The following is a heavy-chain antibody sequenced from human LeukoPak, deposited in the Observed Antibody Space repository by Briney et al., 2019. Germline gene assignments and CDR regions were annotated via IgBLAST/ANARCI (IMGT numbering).Heavy chain of an antibody. Sequence: PSETLSLTCIVSGGSISSSRDYWAWIRQPPGKGLEWIANIYYSGSTYYNPSLKSRVTISVDTSKNQFSLKLSSVTAADTAVYYCARVEVGATTLIHFDYWGQGTLVTVSS. CDR3: ARVEVGATTLIHFDY. V-gene: IGHV4-39*07. CDR1: GGSISSSRDY. D-gene: IGHD1-26*01. CDR2: IYYSGST. J-gene: IGHJ4*02.